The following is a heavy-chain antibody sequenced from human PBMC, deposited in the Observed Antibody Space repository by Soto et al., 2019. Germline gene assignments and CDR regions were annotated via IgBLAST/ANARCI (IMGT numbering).Heavy chain of an antibody. V-gene: IGHV1-69*02. CDR1: GGTFSSYT. D-gene: IGHD3-22*01. J-gene: IGHJ4*02. Sequence: SVKVSCKASGGTFSSYTISWVRQAPGQGLEWMGRIIPILGIANYAQKFQGRVTITADKSTSTAYMELSSLRSEDTAVYYCARVSSYYYDSSGYYPHIDYWGQGTLVTVSS. CDR2: IIPILGIA. CDR3: ARVSSYYYDSSGYYPHIDY.